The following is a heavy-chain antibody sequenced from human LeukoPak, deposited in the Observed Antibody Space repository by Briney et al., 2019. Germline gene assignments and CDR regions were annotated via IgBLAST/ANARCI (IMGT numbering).Heavy chain of an antibody. CDR2: INPSGGST. CDR1: GYTFTSYY. V-gene: IGHV1-46*01. CDR3: ATLTDIVVVPAALSLPFDY. J-gene: IGHJ4*02. D-gene: IGHD2-2*01. Sequence: ASVKVSCKASGYTFTSYYMHWVRQAPGQGLEWMGIINPSGGSTSYAQKFQGRVTMTRDTSTSTVYMELSSLRSGDTAVYYCATLTDIVVVPAALSLPFDYWGQGTLVTVSS.